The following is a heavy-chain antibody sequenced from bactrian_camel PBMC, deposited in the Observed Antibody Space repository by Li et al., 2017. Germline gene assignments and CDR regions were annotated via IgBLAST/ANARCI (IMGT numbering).Heavy chain of an antibody. V-gene: IGHV3S6*01. D-gene: IGHD5*01. Sequence: HVQLVESGGGLVQPGGSLRLSCAASGFSFTETGMYWVRQAPGKGLEWVSGIYSDGRNTYYADSVKGRFTISRDNAKNTLYLQMNSLKPEDTAVYYCAADFDWVRMTRFTYWGQGTQVTVS. J-gene: IGHJ4*01. CDR3: AADFDWVRMTRFTY. CDR2: IYSDGRNT. CDR1: GFSFTETG.